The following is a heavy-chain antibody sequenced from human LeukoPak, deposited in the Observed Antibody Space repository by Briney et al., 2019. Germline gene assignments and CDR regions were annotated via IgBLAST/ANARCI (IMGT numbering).Heavy chain of an antibody. CDR2: IIPIFGTA. CDR1: GGTFSSYA. CDR3: ARDRRDGYNSIPYYYYYGMDV. Sequence: ASVTVSCTASGGTFSSYAISWVRQAPGQGLEWMGGIIPIFGTANYAQKFQGRVTITADGSTSTAYMELSSLRSEDTAVYYCARDRRDGYNSIPYYYYYGMDVWGQGTTVTVSS. V-gene: IGHV1-69*13. D-gene: IGHD5-24*01. J-gene: IGHJ6*02.